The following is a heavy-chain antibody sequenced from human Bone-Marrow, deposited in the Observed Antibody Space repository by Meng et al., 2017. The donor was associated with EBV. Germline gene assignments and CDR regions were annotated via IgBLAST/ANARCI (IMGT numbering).Heavy chain of an antibody. V-gene: IGHV4-39*01. Sequence: QLQLQESGPGQVKPSETLPPTCIVPVRSISSFYYWGWIRQPPGRGLEWIGSVHYSGSTYYSPSLKSRITVSVDTSKNQFSLRLTSVTAADTAVYYCARPFPSIVSPRLDHFGDWGQGTLVTVSS. J-gene: IGHJ4*02. D-gene: IGHD5/OR15-5a*01. CDR1: VRSISSFYY. CDR2: VHYSGST. CDR3: ARPFPSIVSPRLDHFGD.